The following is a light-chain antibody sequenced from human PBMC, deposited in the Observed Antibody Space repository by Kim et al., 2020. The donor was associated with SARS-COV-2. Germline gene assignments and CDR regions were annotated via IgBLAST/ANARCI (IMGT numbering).Light chain of an antibody. CDR3: SSYRSSYTWV. Sequence: QSVLTQHASVSGSPGQSITISCIGTNSDVGGYGYVSWYQQHPGKAPKLIISDVSNRPSGVSHRFSGSKSGNTASLTISGLQPDDGADYYCSSYRSSYTWVFGGGTQLTVL. V-gene: IGLV2-14*03. CDR2: DVS. CDR1: NSDVGGYGY. J-gene: IGLJ3*02.